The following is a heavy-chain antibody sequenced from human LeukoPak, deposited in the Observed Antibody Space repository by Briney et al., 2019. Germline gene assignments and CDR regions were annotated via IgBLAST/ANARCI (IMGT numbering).Heavy chain of an antibody. J-gene: IGHJ6*03. D-gene: IGHD3-10*01. CDR3: XXVXXGXGXXSKYYSYYYMDV. CDR2: IYYSGNA. CDR1: GGSISSSTYY. V-gene: IGHV4-39*01. Sequence: PXETLSLXCTVSGGSISSSTYYWGWIRQPPGRGRGWIGNIYYSGNAYHNPSLKSRVTISVKTTKNKFTRRLSSVAAATTAGYXXXXVXXGXGXXSKYYSYYYMDVWGKGTTVTISS.